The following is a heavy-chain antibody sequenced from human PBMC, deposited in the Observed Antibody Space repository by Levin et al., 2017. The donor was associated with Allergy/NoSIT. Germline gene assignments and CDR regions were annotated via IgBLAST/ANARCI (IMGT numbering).Heavy chain of an antibody. V-gene: IGHV3-21*01. CDR1: GFTFSSYS. J-gene: IGHJ4*02. CDR3: ARTDYGDY. CDR2: ISSSSSYI. Sequence: ETLSLTCAASGFTFSSYSMTWVRQAPGKGLEWVSSISSSSSYIYYADSVRGRFTISRDNAKNSLYLQMNSLRAEDTAIYYCARTDYGDYWGQGTLVTVSS.